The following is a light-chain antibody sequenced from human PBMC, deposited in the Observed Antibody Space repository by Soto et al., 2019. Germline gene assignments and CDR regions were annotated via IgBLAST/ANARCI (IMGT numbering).Light chain of an antibody. CDR2: GAS. V-gene: IGKV3-20*01. CDR1: QSISSNY. CDR3: QQYGSSPRT. J-gene: IGKJ1*01. Sequence: EIVLTQSPGTLSMSPGERATLSCRASQSISSNYLAWYQQKPGQAPRLLIYGASSRATGIPDRFSGSGSGTDFTLTISRLEAEDFAVYYCQQYGSSPRTFGQGTKVEI.